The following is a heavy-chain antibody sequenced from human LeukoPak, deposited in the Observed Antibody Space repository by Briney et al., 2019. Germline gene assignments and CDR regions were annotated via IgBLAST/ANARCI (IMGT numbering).Heavy chain of an antibody. CDR3: AREVSSGWYLSAFDI. D-gene: IGHD6-19*01. J-gene: IGHJ3*02. Sequence: PSETLSLTCTVSGGSISSSSYYWGWIRQPPGKGLGWIGSIYYSGSTYYNPSLKSRVTISVDTSKNQFSLKLSSVTAADTAVYYCAREVSSGWYLSAFDIWGQGTMVTVSS. CDR2: IYYSGST. CDR1: GGSISSSSYY. V-gene: IGHV4-39*02.